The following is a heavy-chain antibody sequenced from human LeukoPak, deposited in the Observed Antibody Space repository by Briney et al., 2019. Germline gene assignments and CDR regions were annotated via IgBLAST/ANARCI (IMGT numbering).Heavy chain of an antibody. CDR1: GGSISSGGYY. J-gene: IGHJ4*02. CDR3: ARDSGYYTYYFDY. D-gene: IGHD3-22*01. CDR2: IYHSGST. V-gene: IGHV4-30-2*01. Sequence: SQTLSLTCTVSGGSISSGGYYWSWIRQPPGTGLEWIGYIYHSGSTYYNPSLKSRVTISVDRSKNQFSLKLSSVTAADTAVYYCARDSGYYTYYFDYWGQGTLVTVSS.